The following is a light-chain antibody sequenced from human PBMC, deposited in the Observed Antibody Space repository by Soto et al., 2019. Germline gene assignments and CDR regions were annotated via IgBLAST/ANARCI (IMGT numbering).Light chain of an antibody. CDR2: EVV. CDR3: KSYAGSNTYV. Sequence: QSVLTQPASACGSPGQSVTISCTGTKNDIGVYDFVSWYQHHPGKAPRLIIYEVVQRPSGVPDRFSGSKSGNTASLTVSGLQAADEADYFCKSYAGSNTYVFGSGTKVTV. V-gene: IGLV2-8*01. CDR1: KNDIGVYDF. J-gene: IGLJ1*01.